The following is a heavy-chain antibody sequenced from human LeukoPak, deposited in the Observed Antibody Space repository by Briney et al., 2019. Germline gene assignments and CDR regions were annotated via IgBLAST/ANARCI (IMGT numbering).Heavy chain of an antibody. V-gene: IGHV3-30-3*01. Sequence: GGSLRLSCAASGFTFSSYAMHWVRQAPGKGLEGVAVISYDGSNKYYADSVKGRFTISRDNSKNTLYLQMNSLRAEDTAVYYCAATSLPGAFDIWGQGTMVTVSS. CDR2: ISYDGSNK. J-gene: IGHJ3*02. CDR3: AATSLPGAFDI. D-gene: IGHD1-1*01. CDR1: GFTFSSYA.